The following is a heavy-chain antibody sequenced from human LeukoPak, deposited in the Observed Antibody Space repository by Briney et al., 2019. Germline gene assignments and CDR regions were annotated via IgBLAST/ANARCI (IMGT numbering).Heavy chain of an antibody. Sequence: PSETLSLTCAVYGGSFSGYYWSWIRQPPGKGLEWIGEINHSGSTNYNPSLKSRVTISVDTSKNQLSLKLSSVTAADTAVYYCARGFSSGWSLQSRYYFDYWGQGTLVTVSS. J-gene: IGHJ4*02. CDR2: INHSGST. D-gene: IGHD6-19*01. CDR1: GGSFSGYY. CDR3: ARGFSSGWSLQSRYYFDY. V-gene: IGHV4-34*01.